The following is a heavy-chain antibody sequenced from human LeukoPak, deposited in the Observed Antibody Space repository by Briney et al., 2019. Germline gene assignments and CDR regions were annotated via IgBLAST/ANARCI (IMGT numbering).Heavy chain of an antibody. CDR1: GYTLTGYY. V-gene: IGHV1-2*02. J-gene: IGHJ1*01. CDR3: AMKYYGSGSYYSEGYFEH. CDR2: INPNSGGT. D-gene: IGHD3-10*01. Sequence: GASVKVSCKASGYTLTGYYMHWVRQAPGQGLEWMGWINPNSGGTNYAQKFQGRVTMTRDTSISTAYMELSRLRSDDTAVYYCAMKYYGSGSYYSEGYFEHWGQGTLVTVSP.